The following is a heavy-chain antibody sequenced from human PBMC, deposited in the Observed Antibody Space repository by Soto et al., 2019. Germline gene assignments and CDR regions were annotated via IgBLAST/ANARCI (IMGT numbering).Heavy chain of an antibody. Sequence: SLRLSCAASGFTFSSYGMHWVRQAPGKGLEWVAVIWYDGSNKYYADSVKGRFTISRDNSKNTLYLQMNSLRAEDTAVYYCARDLSVAPFDYWGQGTLVTVSS. J-gene: IGHJ4*02. V-gene: IGHV3-33*01. CDR3: ARDLSVAPFDY. D-gene: IGHD2-15*01. CDR2: IWYDGSNK. CDR1: GFTFSSYG.